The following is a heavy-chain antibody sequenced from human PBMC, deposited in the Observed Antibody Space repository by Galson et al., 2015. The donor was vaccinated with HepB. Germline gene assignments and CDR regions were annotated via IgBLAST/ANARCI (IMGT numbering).Heavy chain of an antibody. CDR3: AKDYQLLYDRVSGFFDY. CDR1: GFTFDDYA. J-gene: IGHJ4*02. Sequence: SLRLSCAASGFTFDDYAMHWVRQAPGKGLEWVSGISWNSGSIGYADSVKGRFTISRDNAKNSLYLQMNSLRAEDTALYYCAKDYQLLYDRVSGFFDYWGQGTLVTVSS. V-gene: IGHV3-9*01. D-gene: IGHD2-2*02. CDR2: ISWNSGSI.